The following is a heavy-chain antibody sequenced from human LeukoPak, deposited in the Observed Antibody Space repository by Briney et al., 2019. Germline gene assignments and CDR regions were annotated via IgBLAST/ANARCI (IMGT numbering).Heavy chain of an antibody. D-gene: IGHD3-10*01. Sequence: PSETLSLTCAFYGGSFTGYYWSWIRQSPGKGLEWIGEINHSGSTNYNPSLKSRVTISVDTSKNQFSLKLSSVTAADTAVYYCARGGRKWRKLLWFGELGPRDYWGQGTLVTVSS. J-gene: IGHJ4*02. CDR2: INHSGST. CDR1: GGSFTGYY. V-gene: IGHV4-34*01. CDR3: ARGGRKWRKLLWFGELGPRDY.